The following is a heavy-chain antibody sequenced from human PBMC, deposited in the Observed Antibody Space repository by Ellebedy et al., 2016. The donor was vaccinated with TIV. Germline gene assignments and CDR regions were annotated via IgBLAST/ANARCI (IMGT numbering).Heavy chain of an antibody. Sequence: GGSLRLXXAASGFTFSSYGMHWVRQAPGKGLEWVAVIWYDGSNKYYADSVKGRFTISRDNSKNTLYLQMNSLRAEDTAVYYCARGTWFDYWGQGTLVTVSS. CDR3: ARGTWFDY. CDR2: IWYDGSNK. V-gene: IGHV3-33*01. CDR1: GFTFSSYG. J-gene: IGHJ5*01. D-gene: IGHD1-7*01.